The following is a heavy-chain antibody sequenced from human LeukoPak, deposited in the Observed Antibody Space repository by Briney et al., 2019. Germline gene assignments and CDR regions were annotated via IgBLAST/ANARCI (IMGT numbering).Heavy chain of an antibody. V-gene: IGHV3-30-3*01. CDR2: ISYDGSNK. D-gene: IGHD6-19*01. CDR1: GLTFSNYW. CDR3: ARDTVIAVAGNFDY. J-gene: IGHJ4*02. Sequence: GGSLRLSCAASGLTFSNYWMDWVRQAPGKGLEWVAVISYDGSNKYYADSVKGRFTISRDNSKNTLYLQMNSLRAEDTAVYYCARDTVIAVAGNFDYWGQGTLVTVSS.